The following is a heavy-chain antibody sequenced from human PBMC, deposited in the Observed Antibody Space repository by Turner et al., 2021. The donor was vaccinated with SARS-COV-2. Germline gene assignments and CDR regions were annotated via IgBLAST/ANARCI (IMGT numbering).Heavy chain of an antibody. CDR1: GFTFSSYA. CDR3: ARGGGYGAAFDY. J-gene: IGHJ4*02. D-gene: IGHD5-12*01. Sequence: QVQLVESGGCVVQPWRSLTPPCAASGFTFSSYAMHWVRQAPGKGLEWVAVISYDGSNKCYADSVKGRFTISRDNSKNTLYLQMNSLRAEDTAVYYCARGGGYGAAFDYWGQGTLVTVSS. CDR2: ISYDGSNK. V-gene: IGHV3-30-3*01.